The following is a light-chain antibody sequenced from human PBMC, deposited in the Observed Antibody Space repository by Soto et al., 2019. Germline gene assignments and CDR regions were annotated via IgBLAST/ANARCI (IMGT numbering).Light chain of an antibody. V-gene: IGKV3-20*01. J-gene: IGKJ1*01. CDR2: GAS. CDR1: QSVSNNY. Sequence: EIVLTQXXGXXXXSXXXTXXLPXRACQSVSNNYLAWDQQKPGQAPRLLIYGASNRATGIPDRFSGSGSGTDFTLTISSLEPEDFAEYFSERSRSSGTFGQRSKADIK. CDR3: ERSRSSGT.